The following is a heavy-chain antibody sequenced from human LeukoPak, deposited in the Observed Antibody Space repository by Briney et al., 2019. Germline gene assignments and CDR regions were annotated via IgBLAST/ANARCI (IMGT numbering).Heavy chain of an antibody. CDR3: AKTPGRFLGNYYMDV. J-gene: IGHJ6*03. CDR1: GFTFSTFA. V-gene: IGHV3-23*03. D-gene: IGHD3-3*01. Sequence: PGGSLRLSCAASGFTFSTFAMIWVRQPPGKGLEWVSVIYSGGSTYYADSVKGRFTITRDNSKNTLYLQMNSLRAEDTAVYYCAKTPGRFLGNYYMDVWGKGTTVTVSS. CDR2: IYSGGST.